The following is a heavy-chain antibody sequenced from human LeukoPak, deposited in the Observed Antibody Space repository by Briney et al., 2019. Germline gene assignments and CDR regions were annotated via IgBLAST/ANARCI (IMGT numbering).Heavy chain of an antibody. D-gene: IGHD1-26*01. CDR3: AKVFGGTYSSFDI. CDR1: GFTFSSYA. J-gene: IGHJ3*02. V-gene: IGHV3-23*01. CDR2: SSGSGPDT. Sequence: PGGSLRLSCVASGFTFSSYAMTWVRQAPGKGLEWVSASSGSGPDTYYADSVKGRFTISRDSSKNTLYLQMTSLRAEDTAVYFCAKVFGGTYSSFDIWGQGTMVTVSS.